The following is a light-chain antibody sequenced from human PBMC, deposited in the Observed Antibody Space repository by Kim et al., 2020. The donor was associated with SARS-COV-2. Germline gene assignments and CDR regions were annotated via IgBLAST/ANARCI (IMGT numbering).Light chain of an antibody. CDR3: QAWDSSTYV. V-gene: IGLV3-1*01. Sequence: SYELTQPPSVSVSPGQTASITCSGDKLGDTYAFWYQQKPGQSPVLVIYQDNKRPSGIPERFSGSNSGNTATLTISGTQAMDEADYYCQAWDSSTYVFGTGTKVTVL. CDR1: KLGDTY. J-gene: IGLJ1*01. CDR2: QDN.